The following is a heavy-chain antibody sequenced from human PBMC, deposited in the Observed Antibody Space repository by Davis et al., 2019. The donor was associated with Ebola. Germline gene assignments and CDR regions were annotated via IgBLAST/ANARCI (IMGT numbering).Heavy chain of an antibody. Sequence: GGSLRLSCAASGFTFSNYAIHWVRQAPGKGLEWVSGIDGRGSSTYYPDSLKGRFTISRDNSQNTVYLQMNSLRVEDTAVYYCAKDIRLLGLWFDPWGQGTLVTVSS. CDR2: IDGRGSST. CDR3: AKDIRLLGLWFDP. D-gene: IGHD7-27*01. J-gene: IGHJ5*02. CDR1: GFTFSNYA. V-gene: IGHV3-23*01.